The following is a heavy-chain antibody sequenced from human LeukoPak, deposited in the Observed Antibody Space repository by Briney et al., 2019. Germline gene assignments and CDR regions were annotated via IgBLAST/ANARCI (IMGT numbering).Heavy chain of an antibody. V-gene: IGHV1-2*02. D-gene: IGHD3-10*01. Sequence: ASVKVSCKASGYTFTGYYMHWVRQAPGQGLEWMGWINPNSGGTNYAQKFQGRVTMTRDTSISTAYMELRSLRSDDTAVYYCARIESGSRGITDYWGQGTLVTVSS. J-gene: IGHJ4*02. CDR2: INPNSGGT. CDR1: GYTFTGYY. CDR3: ARIESGSRGITDY.